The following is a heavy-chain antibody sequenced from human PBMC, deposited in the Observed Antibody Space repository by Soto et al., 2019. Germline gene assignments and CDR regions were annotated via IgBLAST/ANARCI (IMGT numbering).Heavy chain of an antibody. J-gene: IGHJ6*02. CDR2: MKQDGSEK. CDR1: GFTFSSYW. V-gene: IGHV3-7*01. Sequence: GGSLRLSCAASGFTFSSYWMSWVRQAPGKGLEWVANMKQDGSEKYYVDSVKGRFTISRDNAKNSLYLQMNSLRAEDTAVYYCARVPEGYCSNTSCYTSIFYYYYYGMDVWGQGTTVTVSS. D-gene: IGHD2-2*02. CDR3: ARVPEGYCSNTSCYTSIFYYYYYGMDV.